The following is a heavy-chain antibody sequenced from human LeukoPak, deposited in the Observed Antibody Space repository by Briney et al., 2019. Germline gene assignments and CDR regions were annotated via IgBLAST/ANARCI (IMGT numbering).Heavy chain of an antibody. Sequence: SETLSLTCTVSGGSISSYYWSWIRQPPGKGLEWIGYIYYSGSTNYNPSLKSRVTISVDTSKNQFSLKLSSVTAADTAVYYCARDQWDYDSSGYSHAFDIWGQGAMVTVSS. V-gene: IGHV4-59*01. D-gene: IGHD3-22*01. CDR1: GGSISSYY. CDR2: IYYSGST. J-gene: IGHJ3*02. CDR3: ARDQWDYDSSGYSHAFDI.